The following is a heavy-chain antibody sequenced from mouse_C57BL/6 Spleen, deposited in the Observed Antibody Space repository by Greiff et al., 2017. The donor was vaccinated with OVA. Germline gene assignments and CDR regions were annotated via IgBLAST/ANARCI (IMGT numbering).Heavy chain of an antibody. J-gene: IGHJ2*01. Sequence: QVQLQQPGAELVMPGASVKLSCKASGYTFTSYWMHWVKQRPGQGLEWIGEIDPSDSYTNYNQKFKGKSTLTVDKSSSTAYMQLSSLTSEDSAVYYCARSRHFDYWGQGTTLTVSS. CDR2: IDPSDSYT. CDR1: GYTFTSYW. V-gene: IGHV1-69*01. CDR3: ARSRHFDY.